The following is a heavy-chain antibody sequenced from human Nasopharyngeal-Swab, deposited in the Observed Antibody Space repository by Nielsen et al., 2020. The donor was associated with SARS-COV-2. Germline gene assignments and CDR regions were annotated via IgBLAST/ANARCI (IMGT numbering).Heavy chain of an antibody. CDR3: AKDSNYGGNFDY. D-gene: IGHD4-23*01. J-gene: IGHJ4*02. V-gene: IGHV3-43*01. Sequence: GGLRLSCAASGFTFDDYTMHWVRQAPGKGLEWVSLISWDGGSTYYADPVKGRFTISRDNSKNSLYLQMNSLRTEDTALYYCAKDSNYGGNFDYWGQGTLVTVSS. CDR1: GFTFDDYT. CDR2: ISWDGGST.